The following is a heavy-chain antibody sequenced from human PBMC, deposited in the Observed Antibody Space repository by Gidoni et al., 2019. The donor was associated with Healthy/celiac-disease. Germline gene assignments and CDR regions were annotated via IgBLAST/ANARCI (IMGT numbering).Heavy chain of an antibody. CDR1: GGTFSSYA. J-gene: IGHJ4*02. Sequence: QLQLVQSGAEVKKSGASVKVSCKASGGTFSSYAVSWLRQAPGQGLEWMGGIIPIIGTANYAQKYQGRVTITADKSTSTAYMELSSLRSEDTAVYYWARDRSVSLPPLSARYSNYGGEWGQGTLVTVSS. D-gene: IGHD4-4*01. CDR2: IIPIIGTA. V-gene: IGHV1-69*06. CDR3: ARDRSVSLPPLSARYSNYGGE.